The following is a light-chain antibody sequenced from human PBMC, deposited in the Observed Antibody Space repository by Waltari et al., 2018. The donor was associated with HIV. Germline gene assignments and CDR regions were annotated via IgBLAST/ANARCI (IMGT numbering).Light chain of an antibody. J-gene: IGKJ2*01. CDR1: QSVLYSSNNKNN. CDR2: WAS. V-gene: IGKV4-1*01. CDR3: QQYYRSPPMYT. Sequence: DIVMTQSPDSLAVSLGERATINCKSSQSVLYSSNNKNNLAWYQKKPGQPPKLLIYWASTRQSGVPDRFSGSGSGTDFTLTISSLQAEDVAVYYCQQYYRSPPMYTFGQGTKLEIK.